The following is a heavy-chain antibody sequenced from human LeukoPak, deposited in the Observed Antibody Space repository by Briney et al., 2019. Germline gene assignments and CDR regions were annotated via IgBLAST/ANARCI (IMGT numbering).Heavy chain of an antibody. CDR3: AREEDAFDI. CDR2: IYSGGST. V-gene: IGHV3-66*01. CDR1: GFTFSTYT. J-gene: IGHJ3*02. Sequence: PGGSLRLSCAASGFTFSTYTMNWVRQAPGKGLEWVSVIYSGGSTYYADSVKGRFTISRDNSKNTLYLQMNSLRAEDTAVYYYAREEDAFDIWGQGTMVTVSS.